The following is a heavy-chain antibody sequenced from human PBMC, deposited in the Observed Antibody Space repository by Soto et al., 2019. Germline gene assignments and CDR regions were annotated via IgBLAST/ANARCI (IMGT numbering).Heavy chain of an antibody. CDR2: ISSTATYT. CDR1: GFSFSDYY. Sequence: GGSLRLSCAASGFSFSDYYMNWIRQAPGKGLEWLSYISSTATYTNYADSVRGRFTISRDSAKNSLYLDMNGLRTEDTAVYYCARARLVVEGRFDYWGQGTLVTVSS. CDR3: ARARLVVEGRFDY. D-gene: IGHD3-22*01. J-gene: IGHJ4*02. V-gene: IGHV3-11*06.